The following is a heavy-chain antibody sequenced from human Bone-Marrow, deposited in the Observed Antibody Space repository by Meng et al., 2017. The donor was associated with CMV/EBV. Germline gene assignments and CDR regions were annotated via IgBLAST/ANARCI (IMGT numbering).Heavy chain of an antibody. J-gene: IGHJ5*02. CDR1: GFTVSSNY. CDR3: ARDILNIAAAGTTTKEIDP. V-gene: IGHV3-11*01. CDR2: ISSSGSTI. D-gene: IGHD6-13*01. Sequence: GESLKISCAASGFTVSSNYMSWIRQAPGKGLEWVSYISSSGSTIYYADSVKGRFTISRDNAKNSLYLQMNSLRAEDTAVYYCARDILNIAAAGTTTKEIDPWGQGTLVTVSS.